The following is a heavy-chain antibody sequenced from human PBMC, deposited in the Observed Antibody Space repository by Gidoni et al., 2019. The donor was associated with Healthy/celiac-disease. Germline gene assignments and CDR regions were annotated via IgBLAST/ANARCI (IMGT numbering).Heavy chain of an antibody. Sequence: QVQLVQSGAEVKKPGASVKVSCKASGYTFTSYYMHWVRQAPGQGLEWMGIINPSGGSTSYAQKFQGRVTMTRDTSTSTVYMELSSLRSEDTAVYYCAREPPGYSSSGYYFDYWGQGTLVTVSS. CDR2: INPSGGST. J-gene: IGHJ4*02. V-gene: IGHV1-46*01. D-gene: IGHD6-13*01. CDR1: GYTFTSYY. CDR3: AREPPGYSSSGYYFDY.